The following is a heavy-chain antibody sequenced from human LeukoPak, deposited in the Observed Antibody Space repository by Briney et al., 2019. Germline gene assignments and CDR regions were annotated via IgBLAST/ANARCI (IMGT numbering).Heavy chain of an antibody. J-gene: IGHJ4*02. D-gene: IGHD3/OR15-3a*01. V-gene: IGHV3-15*01. CDR1: GFTFSNAW. CDR2: IRSKTDGGTA. Sequence: GGSLRLSCAASGFTFSNAWMSWVRQAPGKGLDWVGRIRSKTDGGTADYAAPVKGRFTISRDDSKNMLYLQMSSLKTEDTAVYYCTTWTDLYDYWGQGTLVTASS. CDR3: TTWTDLYDY.